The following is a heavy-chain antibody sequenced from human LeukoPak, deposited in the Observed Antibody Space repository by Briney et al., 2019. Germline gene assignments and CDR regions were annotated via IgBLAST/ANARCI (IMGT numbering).Heavy chain of an antibody. CDR1: GGSISSSSYY. J-gene: IGHJ5*02. Sequence: SETLSLTCTVSGGSISSSSYYWGWIRQPPGKGLEWIGSIYYSGSTYYNPSLKSRVTISVDTSRNQFSLKLSSVTAADTAVYYCARAHDAYYYDSSGYYYHVNWFDPWGQGTLVTVSS. CDR3: ARAHDAYYYDSSGYYYHVNWFDP. D-gene: IGHD3-22*01. V-gene: IGHV4-39*07. CDR2: IYYSGST.